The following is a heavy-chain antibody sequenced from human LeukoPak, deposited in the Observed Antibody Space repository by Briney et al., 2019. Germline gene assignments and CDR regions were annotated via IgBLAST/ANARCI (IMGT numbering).Heavy chain of an antibody. CDR1: GFTFSSYS. V-gene: IGHV3-21*01. Sequence: GGSLRLSCAASGFTFSSYSMNWVRQAPGKGLEWVSSISSSSSYIYYADSVKGRFTISRDNAKNSLYLQMNSLRAEDTAVCYCIQGIAAASSYYYYYMDVWGKGTTVTVSS. CDR3: IQGIAAASSYYYYYMDV. J-gene: IGHJ6*03. CDR2: ISSSSSYI. D-gene: IGHD6-13*01.